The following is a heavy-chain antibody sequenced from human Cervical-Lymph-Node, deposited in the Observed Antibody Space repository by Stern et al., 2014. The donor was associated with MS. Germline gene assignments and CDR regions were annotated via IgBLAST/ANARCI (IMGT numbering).Heavy chain of an antibody. CDR3: ARGNWNYEGMGY. J-gene: IGHJ4*02. V-gene: IGHV3-33*01. D-gene: IGHD1-7*01. CDR2: IGYDGIEK. Sequence: VQLVQSGGGVVQPGRSLRLSCAASGFTFSNYGMHWVRQAPGKGLEWLVVIGYDGIEKYDSGTGKGRFTISRDKSKNTLFLQMSSLTAEDTALYYCARGNWNYEGMGYWGQGTLVTVSS. CDR1: GFTFSNYG.